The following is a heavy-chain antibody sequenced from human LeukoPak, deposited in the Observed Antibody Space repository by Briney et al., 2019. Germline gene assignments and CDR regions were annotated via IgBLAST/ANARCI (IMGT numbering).Heavy chain of an antibody. J-gene: IGHJ6*03. V-gene: IGHV3-23*01. CDR1: GFTFSSYG. CDR2: ISRSGGST. CDR3: AKGMGYASGSSYSYYYYMDV. D-gene: IGHD3-10*01. Sequence: GGSLRLSYAASGFTFSSYGMSWVRQAPGKGLEWVSSISRSGGSTHYADSAKGRFTISRDNSKNMLSLQMNSLRAEDTAVYYCAKGMGYASGSSYSYYYYMDVWGKGTTVTISS.